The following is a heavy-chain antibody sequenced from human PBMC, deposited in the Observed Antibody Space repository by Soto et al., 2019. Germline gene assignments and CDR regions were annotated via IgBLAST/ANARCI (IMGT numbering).Heavy chain of an antibody. Sequence: PGGSLGLGCAASGFTFSSYWMHWVRQAPGKGLVWVSRINSDGSSTSYADSVKGRFTISRDNAKNTLYLQMNSLRAEDTAVYYCARTYGDYNWFDPWGQGTLVTVSS. D-gene: IGHD4-17*01. V-gene: IGHV3-74*01. CDR3: ARTYGDYNWFDP. CDR1: GFTFSSYW. J-gene: IGHJ5*02. CDR2: INSDGSST.